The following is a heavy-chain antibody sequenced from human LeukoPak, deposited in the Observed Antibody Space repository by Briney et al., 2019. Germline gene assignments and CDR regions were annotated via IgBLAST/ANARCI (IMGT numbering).Heavy chain of an antibody. J-gene: IGHJ6*03. Sequence: GGSLRLSCAASGFIVSSNYMTWVRQSPGKGLEWVSVIYSGGSTYYADSVKGRFTISRDNSKNTLYLQMNSLRDEDTAVYYCAMNTMVRGVMIMDVWGKGTTVTISS. CDR2: IYSGGST. CDR3: AMNTMVRGVMIMDV. D-gene: IGHD3-10*01. CDR1: GFIVSSNY. V-gene: IGHV3-66*01.